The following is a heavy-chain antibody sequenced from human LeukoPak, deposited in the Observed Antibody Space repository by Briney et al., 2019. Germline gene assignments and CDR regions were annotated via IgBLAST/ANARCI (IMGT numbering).Heavy chain of an antibody. Sequence: MPSETLSLTCTVSGGSISSYYWSWIRQPPGKGLEWIGYIYTSGSTNYNPSLKSRVTISVDTSKNQFSLKLSSVTAADTAVYYCARLTGDYVDRSYFDYWGQGTLVTVSS. CDR1: GGSISSYY. V-gene: IGHV4-4*09. CDR2: IYTSGST. D-gene: IGHD7-27*01. J-gene: IGHJ4*02. CDR3: ARLTGDYVDRSYFDY.